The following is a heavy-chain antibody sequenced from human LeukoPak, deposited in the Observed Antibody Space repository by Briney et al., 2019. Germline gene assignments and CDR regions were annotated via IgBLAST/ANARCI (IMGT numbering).Heavy chain of an antibody. D-gene: IGHD1-26*01. V-gene: IGHV3-74*01. CDR2: INSDGSTT. J-gene: IGHJ4*02. Sequence: GGSLILSCAASGFTFSSYWMHWVRQAPGKGLVWVSRINSDGSTTSYADSVKGRITISRDNAKNTLYLQMNSLRAEDTAVYYCVGGSYYFDYWGQGTLVTVSS. CDR3: VGGSYYFDY. CDR1: GFTFSSYW.